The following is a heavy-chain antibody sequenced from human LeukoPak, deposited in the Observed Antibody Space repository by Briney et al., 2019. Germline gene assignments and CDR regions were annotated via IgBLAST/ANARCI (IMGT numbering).Heavy chain of an antibody. J-gene: IGHJ4*02. Sequence: GGSLRLSCAASGFTFDDYGMSWVRHAPGKGLEWVSGINWNGGSTGYADSVKGRFTISRDNAKNSLYLQMKSLRDEDTALYYCAREGDYDILTGYYTNYFDYWGQGALVTVSS. CDR1: GFTFDDYG. CDR2: INWNGGST. D-gene: IGHD3-9*01. V-gene: IGHV3-20*04. CDR3: AREGDYDILTGYYTNYFDY.